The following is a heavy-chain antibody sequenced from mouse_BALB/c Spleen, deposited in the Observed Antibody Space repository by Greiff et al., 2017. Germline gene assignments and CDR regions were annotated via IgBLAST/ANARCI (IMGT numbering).Heavy chain of an antibody. V-gene: IGHV4-2*02. Sequence: EVKLLESGGGLVQPGGSLNLSCAASGFDFSRYWMSWARQAPGKGQEWIGEINPGSSTINYTPSLKDKFIISRDNAKNTLYLQMSKVRSEGTALYYCARAYYGNSWFAYWGQGTLVTVSA. J-gene: IGHJ3*01. CDR3: ARAYYGNSWFAY. D-gene: IGHD2-10*01. CDR1: GFDFSRYW. CDR2: INPGSSTI.